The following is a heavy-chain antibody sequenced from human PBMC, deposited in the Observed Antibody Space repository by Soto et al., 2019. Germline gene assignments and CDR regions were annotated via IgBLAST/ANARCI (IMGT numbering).Heavy chain of an antibody. V-gene: IGHV1-18*01. D-gene: IGHD3-3*01. CDR1: GYTFTSYG. J-gene: IGHJ6*02. Sequence: ASVKVSCKASGYTFTSYGISWVRQAPGQGLEWMGWISAYNGNTNYAQKFQGRVTITADESTSTAYMELSSLRSEDTAVYYCARESRGYDFWSGYPYYYYYGMDVWGQGTTVTVSS. CDR2: ISAYNGNT. CDR3: ARESRGYDFWSGYPYYYYYGMDV.